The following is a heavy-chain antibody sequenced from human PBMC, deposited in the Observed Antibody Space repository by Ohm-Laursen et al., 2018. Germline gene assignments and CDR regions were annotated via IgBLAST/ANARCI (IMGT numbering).Heavy chain of an antibody. V-gene: IGHV4-34*01. CDR3: ARGGGFFKLDV. D-gene: IGHD4-23*01. CDR2: INQSGST. CDR1: GESSSGYF. Sequence: GTLSLTCAVNGESSSGYFWNWIRQPPGKGLEWIGEINQSGSTKYNPSLKRRVTLSADSSNSQFSLRLTSVTAADTATYYCARGGGFFKLDVWGQGTTVTVSS. J-gene: IGHJ6*02.